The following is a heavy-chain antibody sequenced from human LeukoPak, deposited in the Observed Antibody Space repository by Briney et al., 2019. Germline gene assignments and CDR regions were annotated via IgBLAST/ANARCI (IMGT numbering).Heavy chain of an antibody. Sequence: PSETLSLTCAVYGGSFSGYYWSWIRQPPGKGLEWIGEINHSGSTNYNPSLKSRVTISVDTSKNQFSLKLSSVTAADTVVYYCARGGQWLGALYWGQGTLVTVSS. CDR3: ARGGQWLGALY. J-gene: IGHJ4*02. V-gene: IGHV4-34*01. CDR1: GGSFSGYY. D-gene: IGHD6-19*01. CDR2: INHSGST.